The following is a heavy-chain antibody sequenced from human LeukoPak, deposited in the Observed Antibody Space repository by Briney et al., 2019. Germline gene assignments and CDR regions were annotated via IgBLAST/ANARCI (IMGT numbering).Heavy chain of an antibody. J-gene: IGHJ4*02. D-gene: IGHD4-23*01. CDR2: IRTDGSST. CDR1: GFIFSSYW. Sequence: GGSLRLSCVGSGFIFSSYWIDWVRQAPGRGLVWVSRIRTDGSSTNYADSVKGRLSMPRDNAKHKVYLQKNSVRVEDTAVYDRARDVGYGGDWGQGTLVTVSS. CDR3: ARDVGYGGD. V-gene: IGHV3-74*01.